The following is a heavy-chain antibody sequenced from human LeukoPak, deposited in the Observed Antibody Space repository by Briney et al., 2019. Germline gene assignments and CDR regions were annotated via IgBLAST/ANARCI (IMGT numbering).Heavy chain of an antibody. J-gene: IGHJ4*02. D-gene: IGHD3-10*01. V-gene: IGHV1-2*02. CDR1: GYTFTGYY. CDR3: ANSYGSGSYYSLDY. CDR2: INPNSGGT. Sequence: ASVKVSCKAFGYTFTGYYMHWVRQAPGQGLEWMGWINPNSGGTNYAQKFQGRVTMTRDASISTAYMELSRLRSDDTAVYYCANSYGSGSYYSLDYWGQGTLVTVSS.